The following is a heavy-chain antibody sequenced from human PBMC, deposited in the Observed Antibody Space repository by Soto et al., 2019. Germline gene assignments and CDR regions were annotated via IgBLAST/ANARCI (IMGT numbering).Heavy chain of an antibody. J-gene: IGHJ5*02. D-gene: IGHD3-10*01. V-gene: IGHV1-18*01. CDR3: ARVGYYGSGSLDP. CDR2: ISLYSDGT. Sequence: ASVKVSCKTSGYTFSNYGITWVRQAPGQPLEWLGWISLYSDGTNYAQKFQGRVTITADESTSTAYMELSSLRSEDTAVYYCARVGYYGSGSLDPWGQGTLVTVSS. CDR1: GYTFSNYG.